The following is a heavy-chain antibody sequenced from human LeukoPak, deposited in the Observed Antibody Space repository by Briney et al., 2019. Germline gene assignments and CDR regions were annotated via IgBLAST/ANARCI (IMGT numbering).Heavy chain of an antibody. D-gene: IGHD7-27*01. J-gene: IGHJ4*02. Sequence: GGSLRLSCAASGFIVSSDYMNWVRQAPGKGLEWVSVIYSGGSTYYADSVKGRFTISRDNSKNTLYLQMNSLRAEDTPVYYCARGGNWDLYYFDNWGQGTLVTVSS. V-gene: IGHV3-66*01. CDR2: IYSGGST. CDR1: GFIVSSDY. CDR3: ARGGNWDLYYFDN.